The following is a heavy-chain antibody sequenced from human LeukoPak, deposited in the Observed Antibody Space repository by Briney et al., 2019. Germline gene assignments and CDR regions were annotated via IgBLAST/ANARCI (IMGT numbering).Heavy chain of an antibody. CDR1: GGSFSGYY. J-gene: IGHJ5*02. CDR2: INHSGST. Sequence: SETLSLTCAVEGGSFSGYYWSWIRQPPGKGREWVGEINHSGSTNYNPSLKSRVTISVDTSKNQFSLKLSSVTAADTAVYYCAGGPVLLPPGRRIALDPWGQDTLVTVSS. D-gene: IGHD3-10*01. CDR3: AGGPVLLPPGRRIALDP. V-gene: IGHV4-34*01.